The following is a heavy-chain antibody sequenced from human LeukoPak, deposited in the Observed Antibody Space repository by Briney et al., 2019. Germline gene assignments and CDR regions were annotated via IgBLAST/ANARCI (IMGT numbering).Heavy chain of an antibody. CDR2: VHYSGTT. Sequence: SETLSLTCSVSGGSISGYYWSWMRQPPGKGLEWIGSVHYSGTTNHNPSLKSRVTMSLDTSNNHFSLKMRSVTAADTGVYYSARRRSRGSVCSRLHYYGLDVWGQGATVPVSS. J-gene: IGHJ6*02. CDR1: GGSISGYY. V-gene: IGHV4-59*12. CDR3: ARRRSRGSVCSRLHYYGLDV. D-gene: IGHD2-15*01.